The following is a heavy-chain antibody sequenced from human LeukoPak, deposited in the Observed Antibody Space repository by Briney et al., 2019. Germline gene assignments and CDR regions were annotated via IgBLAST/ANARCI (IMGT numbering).Heavy chain of an antibody. CDR2: INHSGST. CDR1: GGSFSGYY. CDR3: ARGPYYYDSSGDKDYFDY. V-gene: IGHV4-34*01. Sequence: SETLSLTCAVYGGSFSGYYWSWIRQPPGKELEWIGEINHSGSTNYNPSLKSRVTLSVDTSKNQFSLKLSSVTAADTAVYYCARGPYYYDSSGDKDYFDYWGQGTLVTVSS. J-gene: IGHJ4*02. D-gene: IGHD3-22*01.